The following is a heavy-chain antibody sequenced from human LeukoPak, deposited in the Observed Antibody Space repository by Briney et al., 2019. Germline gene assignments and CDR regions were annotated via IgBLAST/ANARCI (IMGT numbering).Heavy chain of an antibody. V-gene: IGHV1-8*01. J-gene: IGHJ3*02. D-gene: IGHD4-17*01. CDR2: MNPNSGNT. CDR3: AGADGDYGDDAFDI. Sequence: ASVKVSCKASGYTFTSYDINWVRQATGQGLGWMGWMNPNSGNTGYAQKFQGRVTMTRNTSISTAYMELGSLRSEDTAVYYCAGADGDYGDDAFDIWGQGTMVTVSS. CDR1: GYTFTSYD.